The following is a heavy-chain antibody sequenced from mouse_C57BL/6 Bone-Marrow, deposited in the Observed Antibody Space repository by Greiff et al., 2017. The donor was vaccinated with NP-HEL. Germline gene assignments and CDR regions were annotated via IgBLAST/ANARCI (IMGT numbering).Heavy chain of an antibody. CDR1: GFSLTSYA. J-gene: IGHJ4*01. CDR2: IWTGGGT. D-gene: IGHD1-1*01. V-gene: IGHV2-9-1*01. Sequence: VQRVESGPGLVAPSQSLSITCTVSGFSLTSYAISWVRQPPGKGLEWLGVIWTGGGTNYNSALKSRLSISKDNSKSQVFLKMNSLQTDDTARYYCARNPLRRSPCYAMDYWGQGTSVTVSS. CDR3: ARNPLRRSPCYAMDY.